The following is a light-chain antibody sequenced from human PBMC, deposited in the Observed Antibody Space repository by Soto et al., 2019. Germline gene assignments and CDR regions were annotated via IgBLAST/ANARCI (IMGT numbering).Light chain of an antibody. CDR1: QSVKSSY. J-gene: IGKJ4*01. V-gene: IGKV3-20*01. CDR2: GAS. CDR3: QQYASSPLT. Sequence: EIVLTQSPGTLSLSPGERATLSCRASQSVKSSYLAWYQQKPGQPPRLLIYGASTRATGIPDRFIGSGSATDFPLTITRMEPEDFAVFYCQQYASSPLTFGGGSKVEIK.